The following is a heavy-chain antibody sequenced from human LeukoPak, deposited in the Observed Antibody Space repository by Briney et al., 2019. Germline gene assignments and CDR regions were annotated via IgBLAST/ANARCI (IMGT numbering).Heavy chain of an antibody. V-gene: IGHV1-69*13. J-gene: IGHJ4*02. D-gene: IGHD6-13*01. Sequence: SVKVSCKASGGTFSSYAISWVRQAPGQGLEWMGGIIPIFGTANYAQKFQGRVTITVDESTSTAYMELSSLRSEDTAVYYCARDSSSSWYPVTEYYYFDYWGQGTLVTVSS. CDR3: ARDSSSSWYPVTEYYYFDY. CDR1: GGTFSSYA. CDR2: IIPIFGTA.